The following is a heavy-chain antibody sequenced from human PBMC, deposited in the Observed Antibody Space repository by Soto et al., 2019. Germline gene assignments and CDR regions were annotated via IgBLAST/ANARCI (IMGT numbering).Heavy chain of an antibody. CDR1: GGSVSSGSYY. Sequence: SETLSLTRTVCGGSVSSGSYYWTWIRQPPGKGPEWLGYIYYSGTPHYNPPPKSRITISVDTSKNQFSLKWSSVTAAGTAVYYCARDVARPSRSWYRWDYYYCGMDVWGQGTTVTVSS. CDR3: ARDVARPSRSWYRWDYYYCGMDV. V-gene: IGHV4-61*01. CDR2: IYYSGTP. D-gene: IGHD6-13*01. J-gene: IGHJ6*02.